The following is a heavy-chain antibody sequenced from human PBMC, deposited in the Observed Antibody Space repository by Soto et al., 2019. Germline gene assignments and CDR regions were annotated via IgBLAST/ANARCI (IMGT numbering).Heavy chain of an antibody. V-gene: IGHV1-3*05. Sequence: QVQLVQSGAEEKKPGASVKVSCKASGYTFTSYAMHWVRQAPGQRLEWMGWINAGNGNTKYSQKFQGRVTITRDTSASTAYMELSSLRSEDTAVYYCATGYCSGGSCPGGFDYWGQGTLVTVSS. J-gene: IGHJ4*02. CDR2: INAGNGNT. D-gene: IGHD2-15*01. CDR1: GYTFTSYA. CDR3: ATGYCSGGSCPGGFDY.